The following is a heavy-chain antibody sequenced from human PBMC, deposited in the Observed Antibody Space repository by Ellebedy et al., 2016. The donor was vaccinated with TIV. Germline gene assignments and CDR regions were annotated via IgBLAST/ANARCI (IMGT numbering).Heavy chain of an antibody. CDR3: ARQRPTYSSSSLVDAFDI. D-gene: IGHD6-6*01. J-gene: IGHJ3*02. CDR1: GYSFTSYW. CDR2: IYPGDSDT. Sequence: GGSLRLSXTGSGYSFTSYWISWVRQMPGKGLELMGIIYPGDSDTRYSPSFQGQVTISADKSISTAYLQWSSLKASDTAMYYCARQRPTYSSSSLVDAFDIWGQGTMVTVSS. V-gene: IGHV5-51*01.